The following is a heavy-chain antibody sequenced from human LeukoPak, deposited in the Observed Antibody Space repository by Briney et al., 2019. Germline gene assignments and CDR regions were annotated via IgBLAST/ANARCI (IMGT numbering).Heavy chain of an antibody. CDR1: GGTFSSYA. V-gene: IGHV1-69*05. CDR3: ARGGYDYGDYLI. D-gene: IGHD4-17*01. Sequence: ASVKVSCKASGGTFSSYAISWVRQAPGQGLEWMGGIIPIFGTANYAQKLQGRVTMTTDTSTSTAYMELRSLRSDDTAVYYCARGGYDYGDYLIWGQGTMVTVSS. CDR2: IIPIFGTA. J-gene: IGHJ3*02.